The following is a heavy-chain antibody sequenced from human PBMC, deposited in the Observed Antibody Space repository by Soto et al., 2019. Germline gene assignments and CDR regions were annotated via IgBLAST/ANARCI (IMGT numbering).Heavy chain of an antibody. CDR2: LSTTGNYV. D-gene: IGHD3-3*01. J-gene: IGHJ6*02. CDR1: GLAFSDYY. Sequence: QVQLVESGGALVKPGGSLRLSCAASGLAFSDYYMTWIRQAPGKGLEWVSFLSTTGNYVNYADSLKGRFTISRDNARNSLYLQMHSLRVEDTAVYYCARIPPGYDPSEYHYGMDVWGQGTTVTVSS. V-gene: IGHV3-11*05. CDR3: ARIPPGYDPSEYHYGMDV.